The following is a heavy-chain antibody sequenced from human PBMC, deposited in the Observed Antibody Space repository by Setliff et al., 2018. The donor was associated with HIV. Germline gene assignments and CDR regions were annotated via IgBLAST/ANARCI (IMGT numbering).Heavy chain of an antibody. D-gene: IGHD6-13*01. V-gene: IGHV4-39*01. CDR3: ARVSCSSWYSIPRYYYYSMDV. CDR2: IYHTGST. CDR1: GGSINSTSYY. J-gene: IGHJ6*03. Sequence: SETLSLTCTVSGGSINSTSYYWGWIRQPPGNGLEWIGSIYHTGSTYYKPSLKSRVTIPVDTSKNQFSLRLRSVTAADTAVYYCARVSCSSWYSIPRYYYYSMDVWGNGTTVTVSS.